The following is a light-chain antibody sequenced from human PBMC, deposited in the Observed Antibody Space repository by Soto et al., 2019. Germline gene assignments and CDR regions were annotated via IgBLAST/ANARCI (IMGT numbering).Light chain of an antibody. CDR3: AAWDDSLNGLV. CDR2: YDD. J-gene: IGLJ1*01. V-gene: IGLV1-36*01. Sequence: QSVLTQPPSVSEAPRQRVTISCSGSSSNIGNNAVNWYQQPPGKAPKLLIYYDDLLPSGVSDRFSGSKSGTSASLAISGLQSEDEADYYCAAWDDSLNGLVFGTGTKVTVL. CDR1: SSNIGNNA.